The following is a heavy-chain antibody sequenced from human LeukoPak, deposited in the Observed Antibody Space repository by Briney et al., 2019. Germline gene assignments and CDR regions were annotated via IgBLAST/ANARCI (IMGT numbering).Heavy chain of an antibody. CDR3: VKSSPTTVTILDF. Sequence: GGSLRLSCVASGFTFRTYGMHWVRQAPGKGLEWVAVTSNDGSNKYYADSVKGRFTISRDNSKNTLYLQVNSLRVEDTAVYYCVKSSPTTVTILDFWGQETLVTVSS. V-gene: IGHV3-30*18. D-gene: IGHD4-17*01. CDR2: TSNDGSNK. CDR1: GFTFRTYG. J-gene: IGHJ4*02.